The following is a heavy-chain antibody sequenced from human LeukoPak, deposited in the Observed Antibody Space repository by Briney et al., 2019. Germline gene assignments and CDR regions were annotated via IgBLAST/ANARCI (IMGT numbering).Heavy chain of an antibody. CDR2: IYSGGST. V-gene: IGHV3-53*01. CDR3: ARSLTQEGSGWYEGDY. Sequence: PGGSLRLSCAASGFTVSSNYMSWVRQAPGKGLEWVSVIYSGGSTYYADSVKGRFTISRDNSKNTLYLQMNSLRAEDTAVYYCARSLTQEGSGWYEGDYWGQGTLVTVSS. CDR1: GFTVSSNY. D-gene: IGHD6-19*01. J-gene: IGHJ4*02.